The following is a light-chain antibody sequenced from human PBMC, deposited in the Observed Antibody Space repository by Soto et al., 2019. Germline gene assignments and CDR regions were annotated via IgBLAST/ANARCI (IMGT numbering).Light chain of an antibody. V-gene: IGLV3-1*01. J-gene: IGLJ1*01. CDR2: QDS. Sequence: SYELTQPPSVSVSPGQTASITCSGDKLGDKYACWYQQKPGQSPVLVIYQDSKRPSGIPERFSGCNSGNTATLTISGTQAMDEADYYCQAWDSSTYVFGTGTKLTVL. CDR3: QAWDSSTYV. CDR1: KLGDKY.